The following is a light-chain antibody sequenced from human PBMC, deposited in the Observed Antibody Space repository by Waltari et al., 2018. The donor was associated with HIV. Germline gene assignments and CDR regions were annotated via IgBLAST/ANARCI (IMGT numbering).Light chain of an antibody. Sequence: QSALTQPASVSGSFGQSITISCTGTSSDVGSYNLVSWYQYHPGKAPKLIIYEVSKRPSGVSNRFSGSKSGNTASPTVSGLQAEDEAHYYCCSYARSGIPFGGGTKLTVL. J-gene: IGLJ2*01. CDR2: EVS. CDR1: SSDVGSYNL. V-gene: IGLV2-23*02. CDR3: CSYARSGIP.